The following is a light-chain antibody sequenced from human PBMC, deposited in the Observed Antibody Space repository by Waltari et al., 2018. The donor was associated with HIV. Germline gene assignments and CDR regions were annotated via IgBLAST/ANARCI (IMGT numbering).Light chain of an antibody. Sequence: QSALPQPASVSGSPGQSITISCPGTSSAVGGYNYVSWYQQHPCKAPKLMIYEVSNRPSGVSIRCSGANSRNTASLTISGLQAEDEADYYCSSYTSSSTLVVFGGGTKLTVL. J-gene: IGLJ2*01. CDR2: EVS. V-gene: IGLV2-14*01. CDR1: SSAVGGYNY. CDR3: SSYTSSSTLVV.